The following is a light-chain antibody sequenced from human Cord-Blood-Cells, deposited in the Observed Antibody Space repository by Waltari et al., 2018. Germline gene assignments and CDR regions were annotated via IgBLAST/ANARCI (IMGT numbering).Light chain of an antibody. CDR1: QRVLYSSNNKNY. J-gene: IGKJ2*01. Sequence: DIVMTQSPDSLAVSLGERATINCKSSQRVLYSSNNKNYLAWYQQKPGQPPKLLIYWASTWESRVPDRFSGSGSGTDFTLTISSLQAEDVAVYYCQQYYSTPYTFGQGTKLEIK. V-gene: IGKV4-1*01. CDR2: WAS. CDR3: QQYYSTPYT.